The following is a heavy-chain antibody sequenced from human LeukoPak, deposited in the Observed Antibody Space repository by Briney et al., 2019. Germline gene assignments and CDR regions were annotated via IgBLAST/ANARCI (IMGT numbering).Heavy chain of an antibody. J-gene: IGHJ4*02. D-gene: IGHD4-17*01. CDR2: INAGNGNT. V-gene: IGHV1-3*01. CDR1: GYTFTSYA. CDR3: AATDLGDY. Sequence: ASVEVSCKASGYTFTSYAMHWVRQAPGQRPEWMGWINAGNGNTKYLQKFQGRVTITRDTSASTAYMELSSLRSEDTAVYYCAATDLGDYWGQGTMVTVSS.